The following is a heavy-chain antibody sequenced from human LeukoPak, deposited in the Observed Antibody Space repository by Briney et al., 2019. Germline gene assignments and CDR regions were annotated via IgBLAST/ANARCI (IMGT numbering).Heavy chain of an antibody. J-gene: IGHJ4*02. D-gene: IGHD2-15*01. Sequence: TSETLSLTCAVSGYSISSGYYWAWIRHPPGKCLEWIGSIYHSGSTYYNPSLKSRVTISLDTSKNQFSLKLSSVTAANTAVYYCAAQYKYCSGGTCWKDYWGQGTLVTVSS. CDR1: GYSISSGYY. CDR2: IYHSGST. V-gene: IGHV4-38-2*01. CDR3: AAQYKYCSGGTCWKDY.